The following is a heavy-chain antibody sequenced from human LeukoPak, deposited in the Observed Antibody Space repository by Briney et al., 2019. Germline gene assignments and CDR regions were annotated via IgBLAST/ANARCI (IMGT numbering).Heavy chain of an antibody. CDR1: GFTSSSYA. CDR2: ISGSGGST. CDR3: AKRTFGGSYLDY. Sequence: GGSLRLSCAASGFTSSSYAMSWVRQAPGKGLEWVSVISGSGGSTDYADSVKGRFTISRDNSKNTLYLQMNSLRAEDTAVYYCAKRTFGGSYLDYWGQGTLVTVSS. J-gene: IGHJ4*02. V-gene: IGHV3-23*01. D-gene: IGHD1-26*01.